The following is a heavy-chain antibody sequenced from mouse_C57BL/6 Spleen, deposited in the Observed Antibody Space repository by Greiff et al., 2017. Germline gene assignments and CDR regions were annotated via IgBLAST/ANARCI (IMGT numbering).Heavy chain of an antibody. CDR3: ARAPGLYYFDY. J-gene: IGHJ2*01. CDR2: ISYSGST. V-gene: IGHV3-1*01. CDR1: GYSITSGYD. Sequence: DVKLQESGPGMVKPSQSLSLTCTVTGYSITSGYDWHWIRHFPGNKLEWMGYISYSGSTNYNPSLKSRISITHDTSKNHFFLKLNSVTTEDTATYYCARAPGLYYFDYWGQGTTLTVSS.